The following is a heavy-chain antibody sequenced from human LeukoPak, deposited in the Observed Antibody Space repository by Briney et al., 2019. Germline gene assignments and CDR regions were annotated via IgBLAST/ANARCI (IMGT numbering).Heavy chain of an antibody. J-gene: IGHJ4*02. Sequence: KPSETLSLTCTVSGGSVSSDSYFWSWIRQPPGKGLEWIGYVYSSGYTNYNPSLKSRVTISVDTSNNQFSLRLSSVTAADTAVYYCARLTRFVSGVLNPLDSWGQGTLVTVSS. CDR3: ARLTRFVSGVLNPLDS. V-gene: IGHV4-61*01. CDR1: GGSVSSDSYF. D-gene: IGHD3-3*01. CDR2: VYSSGYT.